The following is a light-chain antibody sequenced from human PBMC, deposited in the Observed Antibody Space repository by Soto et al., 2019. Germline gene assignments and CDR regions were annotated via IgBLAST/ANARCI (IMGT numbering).Light chain of an antibody. V-gene: IGKV3-11*01. CDR3: QQCANWPPKWS. Sequence: EVGLTQSPATLSLSPGEKATLSCRASQSISTFLAWYQQKPGLAPRLLIYDASNRATGIPDRFSGSGSGTDFTLTISSLEPEDFAVYYCQQCANWPPKWSFGQGTKVQIK. CDR2: DAS. J-gene: IGKJ1*01. CDR1: QSISTF.